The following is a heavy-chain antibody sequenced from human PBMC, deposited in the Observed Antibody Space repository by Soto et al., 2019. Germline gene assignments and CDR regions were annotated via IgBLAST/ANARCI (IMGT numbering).Heavy chain of an antibody. J-gene: IGHJ4*02. V-gene: IGHV1-24*01. D-gene: IGHD6-13*01. Sequence: ASVKVSCKVSGYTLTELSMHWVRQAPGKGLEWMGGFDPEDGETIYAQKFQGRVTMTEDTCTNTAYMELSSLRSEDQAVYYCATDLGSTRLLDPRRTKLNSLGHWGQRTLVTVSS. CDR2: FDPEDGET. CDR1: GYTLTELS. CDR3: ATDLGSTRLLDPRRTKLNSLGH.